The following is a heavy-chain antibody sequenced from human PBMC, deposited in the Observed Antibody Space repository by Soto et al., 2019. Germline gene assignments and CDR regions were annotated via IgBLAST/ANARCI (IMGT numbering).Heavy chain of an antibody. CDR2: IVVGSGNT. J-gene: IGHJ4*02. CDR1: GFTFTSSA. V-gene: IGHV1-58*02. CDR3: AVILLRGGDY. D-gene: IGHD2-15*01. Sequence: QMQLVQSGPEVKKPGTSVKVSCKASGFTFTSSAMQWVRQARGQRLEWIGWIVVGSGNTNYAQKFQEKLTITRDMSKSTAYMELSSLRSEDTAVYYCAVILLRGGDYWGQGTLVTVSS.